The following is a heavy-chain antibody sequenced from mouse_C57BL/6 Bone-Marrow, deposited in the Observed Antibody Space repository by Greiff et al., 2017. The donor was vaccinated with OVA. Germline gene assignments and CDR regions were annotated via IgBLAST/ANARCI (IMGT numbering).Heavy chain of an antibody. CDR3: AREGGTPY. CDR1: GFTFSDYG. V-gene: IGHV5-17*01. J-gene: IGHJ3*01. D-gene: IGHD2-14*01. CDR2: ISSGSSTI. Sequence: EVKVEESGGGLVKPGGSLKLSCAASGFTFSDYGMHWVRQAPEKGLEWVAYISSGSSTIYYADTVKGRFTISRDNAKNTLFLQMTSLRSEDTAMYYCAREGGTPYWGQGALVTVSA.